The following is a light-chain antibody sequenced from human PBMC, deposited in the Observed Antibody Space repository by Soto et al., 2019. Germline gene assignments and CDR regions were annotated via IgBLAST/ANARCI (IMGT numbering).Light chain of an antibody. Sequence: QSVLTQPPSVSAAAGQKVTISCSGSSSNIGNNYVSWYQQLPGTAPKLLIYDNNKRPSGIPDRFSGSKSGTSATLGITGLQTGDEADYYCGTWDSSLSVVLFGGGTKVTVL. CDR2: DNN. CDR1: SSNIGNNY. J-gene: IGLJ2*01. CDR3: GTWDSSLSVVL. V-gene: IGLV1-51*01.